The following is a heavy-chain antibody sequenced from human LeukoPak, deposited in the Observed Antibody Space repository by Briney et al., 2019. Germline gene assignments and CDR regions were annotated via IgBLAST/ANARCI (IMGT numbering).Heavy chain of an antibody. CDR2: ISGSGGST. D-gene: IGHD3-3*01. CDR1: GFTFSSYA. V-gene: IGHV3-23*01. Sequence: GGSLGLSCAASGFTFSSYAMSWVRQAPGKGLEWVSAISGSGGSTYYADSAKGRFTISRDNSKNTLYLQMNSLRAEDTAVYYCAKDTGVADDAFDIWGQGTMVTVSS. J-gene: IGHJ3*02. CDR3: AKDTGVADDAFDI.